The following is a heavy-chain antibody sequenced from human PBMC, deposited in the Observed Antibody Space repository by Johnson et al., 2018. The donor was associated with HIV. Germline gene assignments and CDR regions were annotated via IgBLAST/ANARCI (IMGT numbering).Heavy chain of an antibody. CDR3: AKDERAGQWLVLAFDI. D-gene: IGHD6-19*01. CDR1: GFTFSSYG. CDR2: IRYDGSNK. J-gene: IGHJ3*02. V-gene: IGHV3-30*02. Sequence: QMLLVESGGGVVQPGGSLRLSCAASGFTFSSYGMHWVRQAPGKGLEWVAFIRYDGSNKYYADSVKGRFTISRDNSKNTLYLQMNSLSAEYTAVYYCAKDERAGQWLVLAFDIWGQGTMVTVSS.